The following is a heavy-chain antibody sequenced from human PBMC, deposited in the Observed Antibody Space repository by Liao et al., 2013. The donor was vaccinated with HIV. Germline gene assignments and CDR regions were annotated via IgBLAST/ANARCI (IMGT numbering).Heavy chain of an antibody. CDR2: INHSGST. Sequence: QVQLQQWGAGLLKPSETLSLTCAVYGGSFSGYYWSWIRQPPGKGLEWIGEINHSGSTNYNPSLKSRVTISVDTSKNQFSLKLSSVTAADTAVYYCARGQPGAEWGQGTLVTVSS. D-gene: IGHD1-14*01. J-gene: IGHJ1*01. CDR3: ARGQPGAE. V-gene: IGHV4-34*01. CDR1: GGSFSGYY.